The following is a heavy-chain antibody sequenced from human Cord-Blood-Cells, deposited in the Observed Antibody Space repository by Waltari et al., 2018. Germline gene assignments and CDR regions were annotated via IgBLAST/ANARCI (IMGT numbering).Heavy chain of an antibody. Sequence: QVQLQASGPGLVKPSETLSLTCTVSGGSISSYYWSWIRQPPGKGLEWIGYIYYSGSTNYNPSLKSLVTISVDTSKNQFSLKLSSVTAADTAVYYCARRIPGGFNAFDIWGQGTMVTVSS. V-gene: IGHV4-59*01. CDR2: IYYSGST. J-gene: IGHJ3*02. CDR1: GGSISSYY. D-gene: IGHD2-8*02. CDR3: ARRIPGGFNAFDI.